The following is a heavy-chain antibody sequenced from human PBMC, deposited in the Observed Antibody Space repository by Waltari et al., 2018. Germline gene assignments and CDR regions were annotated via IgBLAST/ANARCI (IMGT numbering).Heavy chain of an antibody. CDR3: AKTGQLDV. CDR2: FMWNSGST. CDR1: GITFHAHA. D-gene: IGHD1-1*01. Sequence: EVQLVESGGGLVQPGRSLTLSCTISGITFHAHAVHWVRQAPGKGLEWVSSFMWNSGSTAYAGAVRGRFSMSRDHAKNTLYLQINSLRAEDTAVYYCAKTGQLDVWGQGTTVTVSS. J-gene: IGHJ6*02. V-gene: IGHV3-9*01.